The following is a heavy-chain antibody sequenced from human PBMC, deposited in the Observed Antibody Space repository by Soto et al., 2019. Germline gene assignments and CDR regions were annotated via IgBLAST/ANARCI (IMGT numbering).Heavy chain of an antibody. V-gene: IGHV4-34*01. D-gene: IGHD2-15*01. Sequence: PSETLSLTCAVYGGSFSGYYWSWIRQPPGKGLEWIGEINHSGSTNYNPSLKSRVTISVDTSKNQFSLKLSSVTAADTAVYYCARGRVVVVVAATTRVAFDIWGQGTMVPVSS. CDR3: ARGRVVVVVAATTRVAFDI. J-gene: IGHJ3*02. CDR1: GGSFSGYY. CDR2: INHSGST.